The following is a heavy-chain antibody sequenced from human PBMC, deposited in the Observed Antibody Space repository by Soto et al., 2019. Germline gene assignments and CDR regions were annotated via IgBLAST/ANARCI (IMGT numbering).Heavy chain of an antibody. V-gene: IGHV4-4*07. CDR3: ARSPIVAPTPYIFDY. CDR1: GGSVSSQY. Sequence: SETLSLTCTVSGGSVSSQYWSWIRQPAGKGLEWIGRIYNGGIPLIHPSLESRVAISVDTSKRQFSLRLSSVTAADTAVYYCARSPIVAPTPYIFDYWAQGTLVTVSS. J-gene: IGHJ4*02. CDR2: IYNGGIP. D-gene: IGHD1-26*01.